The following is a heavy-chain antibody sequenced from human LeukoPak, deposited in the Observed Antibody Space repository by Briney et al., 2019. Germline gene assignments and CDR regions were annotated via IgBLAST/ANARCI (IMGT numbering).Heavy chain of an antibody. V-gene: IGHV1-46*01. Sequence: GASVKVSCKASGYTFTSYGISWVRQAPGQGLEWMGIINPSGGSTSYAQKFQGRVTMTRDTSTSTVYMELSSLRSEDTAVYYCARGRDIVLMVYAPADYWGQGTLVTVSS. D-gene: IGHD2-8*01. CDR1: GYTFTSYG. CDR3: ARGRDIVLMVYAPADY. J-gene: IGHJ4*02. CDR2: INPSGGST.